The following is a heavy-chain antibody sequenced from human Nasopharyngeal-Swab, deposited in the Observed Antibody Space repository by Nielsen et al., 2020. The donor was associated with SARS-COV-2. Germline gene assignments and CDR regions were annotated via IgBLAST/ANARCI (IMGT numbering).Heavy chain of an antibody. Sequence: WVRQAPGQGLEWMGRINPNSGGTNYAQKFQGRVTMTRGTSISTAYMELSRLRSDDTAVYYCARERDGDIVVVPAAMRYYYYGMDVWGQGTTVTVSS. CDR3: ARERDGDIVVVPAAMRYYYYGMDV. D-gene: IGHD2-2*01. CDR2: INPNSGGT. J-gene: IGHJ6*02. V-gene: IGHV1-2*06.